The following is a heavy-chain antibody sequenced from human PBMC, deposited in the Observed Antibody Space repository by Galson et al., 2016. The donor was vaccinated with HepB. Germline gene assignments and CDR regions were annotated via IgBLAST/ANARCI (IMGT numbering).Heavy chain of an antibody. CDR2: IYHTGST. CDR3: ARRDLMRPHVFDF. V-gene: IGHV4-31*03. J-gene: IGHJ3*01. Sequence: TLSLTCTVSGDPMTRGDYYWNWIRQYPEKGLEWIGYIYHTGSTHYNPSLKSRITISVDTSKNQFPLKFNSVTAADTAVYFCARRDLMRPHVFDFWGQGTMVTVSS. D-gene: IGHD5-24*01. CDR1: GDPMTRGDYY.